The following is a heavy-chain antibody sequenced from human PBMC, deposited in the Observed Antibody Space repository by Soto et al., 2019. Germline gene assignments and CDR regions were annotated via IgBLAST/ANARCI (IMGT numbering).Heavy chain of an antibody. Sequence: DVQLVESGEGLIQPGECLRLSCAASGFSVSDSYMSWVREAPGKGLEWVSIVYAGGETYYADSLKGRFTISRDSSNNILYLQMNNLRAEDTAVYYCARDSISYGPGVNDYWGQGTLVTVSS. J-gene: IGHJ4*02. CDR2: VYAGGET. D-gene: IGHD5-18*01. V-gene: IGHV3-53*01. CDR1: GFSVSDSY. CDR3: ARDSISYGPGVNDY.